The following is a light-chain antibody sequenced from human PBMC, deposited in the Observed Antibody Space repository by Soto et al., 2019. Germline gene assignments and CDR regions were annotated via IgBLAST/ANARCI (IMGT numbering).Light chain of an antibody. J-gene: IGLJ1*01. CDR3: TSYRSATTPRYV. Sequence: QSALTQPASVSGSPGQSITISCTGTSSDIGAYNFVSWYQHHPVKAPKLLIYEVAYRPSGISNRFSGSKSANTASLTSSRLQAFDEADYFCTSYRSATTPRYVCGGGTKVTV. V-gene: IGLV2-14*01. CDR1: SSDIGAYNF. CDR2: EVA.